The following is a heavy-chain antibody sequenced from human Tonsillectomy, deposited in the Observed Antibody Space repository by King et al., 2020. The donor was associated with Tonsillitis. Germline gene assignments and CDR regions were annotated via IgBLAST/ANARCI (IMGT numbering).Heavy chain of an antibody. D-gene: IGHD2-21*02. CDR3: ARHTLGDCYCDDD. V-gene: IGHV1-69*09. CDR1: GGTFSSYA. CDR2: IIPILGIA. J-gene: IGHJ4*02. Sequence: QLVQSGAEVKKPGSSVKVSCKASGGTFSSYAISWVRQTPGQGLEWMGRIIPILGIANYAQKFQGRVTITADKSTSTAYMELSSLRSEDTAVYYCARHTLGDCYCDDDWGQGTLVTVSS.